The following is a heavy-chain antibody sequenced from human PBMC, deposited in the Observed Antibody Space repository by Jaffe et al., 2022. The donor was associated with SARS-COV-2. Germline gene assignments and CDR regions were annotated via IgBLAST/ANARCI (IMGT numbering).Heavy chain of an antibody. V-gene: IGHV1-46*04. CDR3: ARDLSGDDSSGQTLDV. CDR1: GYTFTSYY. CDR2: INPSGGST. J-gene: IGHJ6*04. D-gene: IGHD3-22*01. Sequence: QVQLVQSGAEVKKPGASVKVSCKASGYTFTSYYMHWVRQAPGQGLEWMGIINPSGGSTSYAQKLQGRVTMTRDTSTSTVYMELSSLRSEDTAVYYCARDLSGDDSSGQTLDVWGKGTTVTVSS.